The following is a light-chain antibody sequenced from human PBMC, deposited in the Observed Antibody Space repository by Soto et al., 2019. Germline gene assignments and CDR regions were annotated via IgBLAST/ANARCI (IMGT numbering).Light chain of an antibody. CDR1: QRISTN. J-gene: IGKJ3*01. V-gene: IGKV3D-15*01. CDR2: DAS. CDR3: QQSHNRPS. Sequence: IVMTQSPDTLSVSPGEGATLSCRASQRISTNFAWYQQRPGQAPRLLIYDASTRATGIPARFSGSGSGTEFTLTISSLQSEDSAVYYCQQSHNRPSFGPGTKVEIK.